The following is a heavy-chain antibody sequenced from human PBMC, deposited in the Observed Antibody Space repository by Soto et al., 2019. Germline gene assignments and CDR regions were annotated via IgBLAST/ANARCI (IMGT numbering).Heavy chain of an antibody. Sequence: SETLSLTCAVYGGSFSGYYWSWIRQPPGKGLEWIGEINHSGSTNYNPSLKSRVTISVDTSKNQFSLKLSSVTAADTAVYYCASLPKGGGYCSGGSCYFQYFQHWGQGTLVTVSS. D-gene: IGHD2-15*01. CDR2: INHSGST. J-gene: IGHJ1*01. CDR1: GGSFSGYY. V-gene: IGHV4-34*01. CDR3: ASLPKGGGYCSGGSCYFQYFQH.